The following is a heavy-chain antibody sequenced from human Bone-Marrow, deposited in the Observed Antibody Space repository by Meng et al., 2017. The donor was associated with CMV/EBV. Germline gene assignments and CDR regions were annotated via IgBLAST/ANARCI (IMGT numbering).Heavy chain of an antibody. J-gene: IGHJ5*02. CDR1: GGSISSSSYY. D-gene: IGHD6-19*01. CDR3: ARDSGWLVGGEYNWFDP. V-gene: IGHV4-39*07. CDR2: IYYSGST. Sequence: SETLSLTCTVSGGSISSSSYYWGWIRQPPGKGLEWIGSIYYSGSTYYNPSLKSRVTISVDTSKNQFSLKLSSVTAADTAVYYCARDSGWLVGGEYNWFDPWGQGNLVNVAS.